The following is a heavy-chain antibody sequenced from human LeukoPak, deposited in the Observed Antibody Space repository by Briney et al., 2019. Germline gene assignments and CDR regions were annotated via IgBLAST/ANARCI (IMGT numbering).Heavy chain of an antibody. J-gene: IGHJ5*02. CDR1: GGSISSYY. V-gene: IGHV4-4*07. CDR3: ARDLKRFALRIVGATTDWFDP. Sequence: SETLSLTCTVSGGSISSYYWSWIRQPAGKGLEWIGRIYTSGSTNYDPSLKSRVTMSVDMSKNQFSLKLSSVTAADTAVYYCARDLKRFALRIVGATTDWFDPWGQGTLVTVSS. CDR2: IYTSGST. D-gene: IGHD1-26*01.